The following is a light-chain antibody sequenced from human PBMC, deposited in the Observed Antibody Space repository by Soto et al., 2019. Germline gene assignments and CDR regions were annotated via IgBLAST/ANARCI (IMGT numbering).Light chain of an antibody. CDR1: QSVSSSY. CDR3: QQYDSLPLT. Sequence: EIVMTQSPATLSVSPGERATLSCRASQSVSSSYLAWYQQKPGQAPRLLIYGASSRATGIPDRFSGSGSGTDFTLTISRLEPEDFAVYYCQQYDSLPLTFGGGTKVDIK. CDR2: GAS. V-gene: IGKV3-20*01. J-gene: IGKJ4*01.